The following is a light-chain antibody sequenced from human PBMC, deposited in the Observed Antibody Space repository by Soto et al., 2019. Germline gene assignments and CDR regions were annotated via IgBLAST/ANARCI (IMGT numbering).Light chain of an antibody. CDR3: QQRSNWPPYT. Sequence: EIVLTQSPATLSWSPGERATLSCRASQSVSRYLAWYQQKPGQAPRLLIYDASNRATGIPARFSGSGSATDFTLTISSLEPEHFAVYYCQQRSNWPPYTFGQGTKLEIK. V-gene: IGKV3-11*01. CDR1: QSVSRY. J-gene: IGKJ2*01. CDR2: DAS.